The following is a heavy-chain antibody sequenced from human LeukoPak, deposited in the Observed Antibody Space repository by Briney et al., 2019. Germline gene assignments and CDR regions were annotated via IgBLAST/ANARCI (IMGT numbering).Heavy chain of an antibody. CDR1: GYTFSGYY. CDR2: VNPNSSGT. J-gene: IGHJ4*02. V-gene: IGHV1-2*02. Sequence: ASVKVSCKASGYTFSGYYIHWVRQAPGQGLEWMGWVNPNSSGTNYGQNFQGRVTMTRDTSISTAYMELRGLTPDDTAVYYCARAGYYDSSGYYHPFDYWGQGIEVTVSS. D-gene: IGHD3-22*01. CDR3: ARAGYYDSSGYYHPFDY.